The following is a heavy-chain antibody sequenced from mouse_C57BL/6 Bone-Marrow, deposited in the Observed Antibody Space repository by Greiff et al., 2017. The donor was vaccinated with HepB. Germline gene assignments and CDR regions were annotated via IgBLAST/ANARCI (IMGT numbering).Heavy chain of an antibody. CDR3: AREDYGSSLSYWYFDV. J-gene: IGHJ1*03. CDR1: GYTFTDHT. Sequence: VQVVESDAELVKPGASVKISCKVSGYTFTDHTIHWMKQRPEQGLEWIGYIYPRDGSTKYNEKFKGKATLTADKSSSTAYMQLNSLTSEDSAVYFCAREDYGSSLSYWYFDVWGTGTTVTVSS. V-gene: IGHV1-78*01. CDR2: IYPRDGST. D-gene: IGHD1-1*01.